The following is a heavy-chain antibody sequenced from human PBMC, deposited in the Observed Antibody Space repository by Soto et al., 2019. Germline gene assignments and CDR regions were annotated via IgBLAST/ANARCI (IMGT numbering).Heavy chain of an antibody. J-gene: IGHJ4*02. CDR3: PRARFQVLSGQPYFDS. CDR2: IYHSENT. CDR1: GGSITTGGSY. D-gene: IGHD2-2*01. Sequence: SETLSRTCTVSGGSITTGGSYWSWIRQHPGKGLEWIGNIYHSENTYYNPSLKSRLTISVDTSKNHFSLIVDSVTAASTSVYYCPRARFQVLSGQPYFDSLGPGTLVTVSS. V-gene: IGHV4-31*03.